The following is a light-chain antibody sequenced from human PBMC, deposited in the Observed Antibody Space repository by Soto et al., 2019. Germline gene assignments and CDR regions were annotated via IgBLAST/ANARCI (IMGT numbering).Light chain of an antibody. Sequence: LQLTQSPSSLSASVGDRVTIACRASESISDYLNWYQHKPGEAPKVLVYSASTLRGGVPSRFSGTGSGTEFTLTISSLQPEDVVTYYCQQTFSNLLSFGGGTKVEIK. V-gene: IGKV1-39*01. CDR1: ESISDY. CDR3: QQTFSNLLS. CDR2: SAS. J-gene: IGKJ4*01.